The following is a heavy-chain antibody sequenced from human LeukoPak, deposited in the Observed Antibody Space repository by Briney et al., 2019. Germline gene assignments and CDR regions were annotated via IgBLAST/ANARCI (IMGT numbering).Heavy chain of an antibody. V-gene: IGHV3-48*02. CDR3: AREFLSGSFDI. D-gene: IGHD2/OR15-2a*01. Sequence: GGSLRLSCAASGLSFSSYTFNWVRQTPGKGLEWISYISDSSSTIYYADSVKGRFTISRDNAENSLFLRMNSLRDEDTAVYYCAREFLSGSFDIWGQGTKVTVSS. CDR2: ISDSSSTI. CDR1: GLSFSSYT. J-gene: IGHJ3*02.